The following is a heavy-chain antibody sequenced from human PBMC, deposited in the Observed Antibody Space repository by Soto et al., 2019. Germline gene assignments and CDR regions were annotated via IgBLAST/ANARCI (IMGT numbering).Heavy chain of an antibody. J-gene: IGHJ4*02. Sequence: PGGSLRLSCAASGFTFSSYAMSWVRQAPGKGLEWVSAISGSGGSTYYADSVKGRFTISRDNSKNTLYLQMNSLRAEDTVVYYCARGYGDFVSFDYWGQGPLVTVSS. V-gene: IGHV3-23*01. CDR3: ARGYGDFVSFDY. D-gene: IGHD4-17*01. CDR2: ISGSGGST. CDR1: GFTFSSYA.